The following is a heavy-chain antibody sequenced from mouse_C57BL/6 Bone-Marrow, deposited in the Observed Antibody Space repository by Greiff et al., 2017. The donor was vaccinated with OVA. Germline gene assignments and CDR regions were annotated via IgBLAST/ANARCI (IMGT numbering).Heavy chain of an antibody. CDR1: GYTFNSYW. CDR2: IHPNSGST. CDR3: TSPTVVGDY. J-gene: IGHJ3*01. Sequence: QVQLQQPGAELVKPGASVKLSCKASGYTFNSYWMHWVKQRPGQGLEWIGMIHPNSGSTNYNEKFKSKATLTVDKSSSTAYMQLSSLTSDDSAVSYCTSPTVVGDYWGQGTPVTVSA. D-gene: IGHD1-1*01. V-gene: IGHV1-64*01.